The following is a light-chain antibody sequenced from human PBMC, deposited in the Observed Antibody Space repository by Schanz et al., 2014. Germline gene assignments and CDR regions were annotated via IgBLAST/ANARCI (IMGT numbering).Light chain of an antibody. CDR3: SSYSRGSTLRV. V-gene: IGLV2-14*03. J-gene: IGLJ3*02. CDR1: SSDIGAYNF. Sequence: QSALTQPASVSGSPGQSITISCTGTSSDIGAYNFVSWYQQHLGKAPKLMIYDVSNRPSGVSDRFSGSKSGNTASLTIYGLQAEDEADYYCSSYSRGSTLRVFGGGTKLTVL. CDR2: DVS.